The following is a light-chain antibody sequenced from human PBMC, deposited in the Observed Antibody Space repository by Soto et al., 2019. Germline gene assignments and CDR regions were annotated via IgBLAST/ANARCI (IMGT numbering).Light chain of an antibody. CDR1: QSIASN. Sequence: IVMTQSPATLSVSPGERATLSCRASQSIASNLAWYQQKPGQAPRLLIYGASTRATGIPARFSGSGSGTKFTHIISSLQSEDFAVYYCKQYNNWPPWTFGQGTKVEIK. CDR3: KQYNNWPPWT. V-gene: IGKV3-15*01. CDR2: GAS. J-gene: IGKJ1*01.